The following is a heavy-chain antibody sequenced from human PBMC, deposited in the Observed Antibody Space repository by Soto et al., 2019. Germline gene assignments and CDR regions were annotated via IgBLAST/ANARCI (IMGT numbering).Heavy chain of an antibody. CDR1: GYTFTSYG. CDR2: ISAYNGNT. D-gene: IGHD3-10*01. V-gene: IGHV1-18*01. CDR3: ARVPLLLWFGESNYYFDY. Sequence: ASVKVSCKASGYTFTSYGISWVRQAPGQGLEWMGWISAYNGNTNYAQKLQGRVTMTTDTSTSTAYMELRSLRSDDTAVYYCARVPLLLWFGESNYYFDYWGQGTLVTVSS. J-gene: IGHJ4*02.